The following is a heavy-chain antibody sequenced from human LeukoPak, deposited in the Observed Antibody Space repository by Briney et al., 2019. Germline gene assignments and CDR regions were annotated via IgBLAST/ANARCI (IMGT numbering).Heavy chain of an antibody. V-gene: IGHV4-59*08. CDR2: ILYSGST. CDR3: TGSSFNAFDL. J-gene: IGHJ3*01. CDR1: GGSINSYY. D-gene: IGHD6-13*01. Sequence: SETLSLTCTVSGGSINSYYWSWIRQPPGKGLEWIGYILYSGSTNYNPSLKSRVTISVETSKSQFSLKLDSVTAADTAVYSCTGSSFNAFDLWGRGTMDTVSS.